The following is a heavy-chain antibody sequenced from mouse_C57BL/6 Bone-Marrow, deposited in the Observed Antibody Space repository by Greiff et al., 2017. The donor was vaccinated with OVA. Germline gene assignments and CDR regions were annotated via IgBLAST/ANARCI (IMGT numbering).Heavy chain of an antibody. Sequence: QVQLQQPGAELVKPGASVKLSCKASGYTFTSYWMQWVKQRPGQGLEWIGEIDPSDSSTNYNKKFKGKATLTVDTSSITTYMQLDSLTSEDSAVYYCARSEFAYWGQGTLVTVSA. V-gene: IGHV1-50*01. CDR3: ARSEFAY. CDR2: IDPSDSST. J-gene: IGHJ3*01. CDR1: GYTFTSYW.